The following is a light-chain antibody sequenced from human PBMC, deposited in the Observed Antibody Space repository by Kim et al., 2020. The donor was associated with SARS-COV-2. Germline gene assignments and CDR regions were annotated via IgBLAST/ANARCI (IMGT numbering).Light chain of an antibody. CDR1: RTVSSES. Sequence: EIVLTQSPGTLSLSPGERASLSCRASRTVSSESLAWYQQRPGQPPRLLIYGASSRASGIPDRFSGSGSGTDFTLTISRLEPEDFAVYYWQHYESSPPMTCGQGTRLEIK. CDR2: GAS. V-gene: IGKV3-20*01. CDR3: QHYESSPPMT. J-gene: IGKJ5*01.